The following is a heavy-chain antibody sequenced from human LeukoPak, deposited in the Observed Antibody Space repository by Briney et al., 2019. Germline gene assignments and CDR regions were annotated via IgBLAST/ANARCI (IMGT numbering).Heavy chain of an antibody. CDR3: ARGSGDYDFWSGYYYYYYYYGMDV. Sequence: SETLSLTCAVYGGSFSGYYWSWIRQPPGKGLEWIGEINHSGSTNYNPSLKSRVTISVDTSKNQFSLKLSSVTAADTAVYYCARGSGDYDFWSGYYYYYYYYGMDVWGQGTTVTVSS. D-gene: IGHD3-3*01. J-gene: IGHJ6*02. CDR2: INHSGST. CDR1: GGSFSGYY. V-gene: IGHV4-34*01.